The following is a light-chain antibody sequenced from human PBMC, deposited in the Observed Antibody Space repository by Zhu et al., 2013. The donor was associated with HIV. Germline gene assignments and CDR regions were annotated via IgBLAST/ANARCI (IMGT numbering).Light chain of an antibody. J-gene: IGKJ4*01. CDR2: GAS. Sequence: EIVMTQSPATLSVSPGERATLSCRASQTVSSDYLAWYQQKRGQSPRLLIYGASSRATGIPDRFSASGSVTDFTLTISRLEPEDFAVYYCQQYGSPSLTFGGGTKVEIK. CDR1: QTVSSDY. V-gene: IGKV3-20*01. CDR3: QQYGSPSLT.